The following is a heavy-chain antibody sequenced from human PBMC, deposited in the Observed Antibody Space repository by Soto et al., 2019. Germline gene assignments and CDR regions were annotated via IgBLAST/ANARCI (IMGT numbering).Heavy chain of an antibody. J-gene: IGHJ4*02. Sequence: QVQLQESGPGLVRPSGALSVTCAVSGDSISRSHCGGWARQSPGKGLEWIGEISHSGITNYNPSLKSRVTISGDKSKNQLSLKLTSVTAADTAVYYCARVRYDRSGFDHWGQGTLVSVSS. CDR3: ARVRYDRSGFDH. V-gene: IGHV4-4*02. CDR1: GDSISRSHC. D-gene: IGHD3-22*01. CDR2: ISHSGIT.